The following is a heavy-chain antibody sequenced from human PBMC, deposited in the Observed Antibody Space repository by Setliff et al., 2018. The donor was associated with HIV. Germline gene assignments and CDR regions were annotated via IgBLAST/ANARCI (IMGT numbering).Heavy chain of an antibody. D-gene: IGHD1-1*01. V-gene: IGHV4-38-2*01. CDR3: ARSNLEPTSRLFDP. Sequence: ETLSLTCAVSGYSISSGYYWSWIRQPPGKGLEWIGYIYYKANTNYSPSLKSRVTISVDTSKNQFSLNLSSVTAADTAVYYCARSNLEPTSRLFDPWGPGTLVTVSS. CDR1: GYSISSGYY. J-gene: IGHJ5*02. CDR2: IYYKANT.